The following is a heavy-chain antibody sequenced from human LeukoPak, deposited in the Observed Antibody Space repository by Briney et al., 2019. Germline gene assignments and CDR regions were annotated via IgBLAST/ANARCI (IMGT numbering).Heavy chain of an antibody. J-gene: IGHJ4*02. CDR2: INPNSGGT. D-gene: IGHD2/OR15-2a*01. CDR3: ARDTSYYFDY. V-gene: IGHV1-2*04. Sequence: ASVKVSCKASEYTFTAYYIHWVRQAPGQGLEWMGWINPNSGGTNYAQNFQGWVTMTRDTSISTAYMELSRLRSDDTAVYYCARDTSYYFDYWGQGTLVTVSS. CDR1: EYTFTAYY.